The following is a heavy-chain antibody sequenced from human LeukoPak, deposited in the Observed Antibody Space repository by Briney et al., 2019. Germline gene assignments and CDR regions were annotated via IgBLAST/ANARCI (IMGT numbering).Heavy chain of an antibody. Sequence: KTSETLPLTCTVSGGSISSHYWSWIRQPPGKGLEWIGYIYYSGSTNYNPSLKSRVTISVDTSKNQFSLKLSSVTAADTAVYYCARAPDKQGFYYYYYMDVWGKGTTVTVSS. CDR3: ARAPDKQGFYYYYYMDV. V-gene: IGHV4-59*08. CDR1: GGSISSHY. D-gene: IGHD1/OR15-1a*01. CDR2: IYYSGST. J-gene: IGHJ6*03.